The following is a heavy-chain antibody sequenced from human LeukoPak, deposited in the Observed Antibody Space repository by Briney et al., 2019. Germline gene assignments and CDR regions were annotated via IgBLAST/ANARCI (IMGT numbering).Heavy chain of an antibody. CDR3: ARSRGRPVPFDY. CDR1: GGSVSSNTYY. V-gene: IGHV4-61*01. D-gene: IGHD6-6*01. Sequence: SETLSLTCPVSGGSVSSNTYYWSWIRQPPGEGLEWIGYVSYTGITNYNPSLKSRVTISLDTSKNQFSLKLSSVTAADTAVYYCARSRGRPVPFDYWGQGTLVTVSS. J-gene: IGHJ4*02. CDR2: VSYTGIT.